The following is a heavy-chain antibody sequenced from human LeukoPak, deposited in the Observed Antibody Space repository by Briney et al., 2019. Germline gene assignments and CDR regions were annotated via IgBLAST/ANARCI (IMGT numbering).Heavy chain of an antibody. CDR3: ARVFGGYSYGQPLYNWFDP. Sequence: SQTLSLTCTVSGGSISSGGYYWSWIRQHPGKGLEWIGYIYYSGSTYYNPSLKGRVTISVDTSKNQFSLKLSSVTAADTAVYYCARVFGGYSYGQPLYNWFDPWGQGTLVTVSS. J-gene: IGHJ5*02. D-gene: IGHD5-18*01. CDR2: IYYSGST. CDR1: GGSISSGGYY. V-gene: IGHV4-31*03.